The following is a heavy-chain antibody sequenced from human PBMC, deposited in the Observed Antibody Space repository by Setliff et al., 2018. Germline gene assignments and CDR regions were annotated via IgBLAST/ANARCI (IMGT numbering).Heavy chain of an antibody. CDR3: ARGEGCNDGICLYQFDF. V-gene: IGHV4-4*07. D-gene: IGHD2-2*01. CDR1: GGSISSYY. J-gene: IGHJ4*02. CDR2: IYIGGSA. Sequence: PSETPSLTCTVSGGSISSYYWSWIRQPAGKGLEWIGHIYIGGSANYNPSLKSRVTMSIATSKNEFSLKLNSVTAADTAVYYCARGEGCNDGICLYQFDFWGQGTLVTVSS.